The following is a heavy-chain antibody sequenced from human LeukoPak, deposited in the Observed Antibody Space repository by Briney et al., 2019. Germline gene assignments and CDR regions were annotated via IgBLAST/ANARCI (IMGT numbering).Heavy chain of an antibody. CDR2: ITNDGSST. CDR3: ARDSGWWRFDF. V-gene: IGHV3-74*01. J-gene: IGHJ4*02. Sequence: GGSLRLSCAASGLTFSSHWMHWDRQAPGKGLVWVSRITNDGSSTTYADSVKGRFTISRDNAKNMLYLQVNSLRAEDTAVYYCARDSGWWRFDFWGQGTLVTVSS. D-gene: IGHD6-13*01. CDR1: GLTFSSHW.